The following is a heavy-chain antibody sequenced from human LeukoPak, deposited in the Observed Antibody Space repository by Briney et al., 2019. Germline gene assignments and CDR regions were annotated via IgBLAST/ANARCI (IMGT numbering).Heavy chain of an antibody. Sequence: GGSLRLSCAASGFTFSSYSMNWVRQAPGKGLEWVAAISTTSGNIYYADSVKGRFTISRDNAKNSLYLQMNSLRAEDTAVYYCARGDSSGWYFDYWGQGTLVTVSS. CDR2: ISTTSGNI. V-gene: IGHV3-21*01. CDR1: GFTFSSYS. CDR3: ARGDSSGWYFDY. D-gene: IGHD6-19*01. J-gene: IGHJ4*02.